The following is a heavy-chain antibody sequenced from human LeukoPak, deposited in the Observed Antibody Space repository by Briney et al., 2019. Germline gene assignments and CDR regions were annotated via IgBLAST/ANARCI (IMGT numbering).Heavy chain of an antibody. CDR1: GLTFGDYA. CDR2: ISWNNGYI. D-gene: IGHD6-13*01. Sequence: GGSLRLSCAASGLTFGDYAIHWVRQAPGKGLEWVSGISWNNGYIDYADSEKGRFTISRDNAKNSLYLQMSSLRVEDTASYYCAKAAEAAAGPLEYWGQGTLVTVSS. CDR3: AKAAEAAAGPLEY. J-gene: IGHJ4*02. V-gene: IGHV3-9*01.